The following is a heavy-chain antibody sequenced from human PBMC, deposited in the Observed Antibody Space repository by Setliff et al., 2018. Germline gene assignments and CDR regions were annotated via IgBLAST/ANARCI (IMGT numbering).Heavy chain of an antibody. CDR2: IYHSGSA. Sequence: SETLSLTCTVSGGSISGSNYYWGWIRQPPGKGLEWLGTIYHSGSAYYNPSLKSRVTISVDTSKNQFSLKLSSVTAADTAMYYCARILGYCSGGSCYVPYWGQGTLVTVSS. CDR1: GGSISGSNYY. J-gene: IGHJ4*02. V-gene: IGHV4-39*07. CDR3: ARILGYCSGGSCYVPY. D-gene: IGHD2-15*01.